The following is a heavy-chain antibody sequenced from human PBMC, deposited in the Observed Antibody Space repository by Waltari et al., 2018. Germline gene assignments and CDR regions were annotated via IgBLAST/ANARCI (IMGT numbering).Heavy chain of an antibody. J-gene: IGHJ6*02. Sequence: EIRLVESGGGLVQPGGSLRLPCRVHSPTVTDSSLHWSRPAPGKGLEWASTITSGGSYIYYADSVEGRFTVSRDDAKKSVYLQMNGLRAEDTALYYCARDGDSTTGSGFAYYYGMDVWGPGTTVTVSS. D-gene: IGHD1-1*01. CDR2: ITSGGSYI. CDR1: SPTVTDSS. CDR3: ARDGDSTTGSGFAYYYGMDV. V-gene: IGHV3-21*02.